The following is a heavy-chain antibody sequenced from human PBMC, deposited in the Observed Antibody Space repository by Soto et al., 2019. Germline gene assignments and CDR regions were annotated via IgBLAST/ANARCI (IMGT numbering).Heavy chain of an antibody. J-gene: IGHJ6*02. CDR3: ARHGFGSLHGLVDF. CDR1: GGSITNYY. V-gene: IGHV4-59*08. CDR2: IQYNGYS. D-gene: IGHD3-10*01. Sequence: QVQLQESGPGLVKPSETLSLTCTVSGGSITNYYCSWFRQPPGKGLEWIGYIQYNGYSAYNLSLKRRLTMSINTSKTPFSLLLASGPATDTAVYYCARHGFGSLHGLVDFWGQGTTVIVSS.